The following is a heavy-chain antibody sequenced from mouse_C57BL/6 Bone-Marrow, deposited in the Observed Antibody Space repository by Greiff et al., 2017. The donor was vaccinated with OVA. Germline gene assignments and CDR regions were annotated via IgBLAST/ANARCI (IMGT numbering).Heavy chain of an antibody. CDR3: ARSTYYYGSSLGD. D-gene: IGHD1-1*01. V-gene: IGHV1-64*01. J-gene: IGHJ2*01. Sequence: QVQLQQPGAELVKPGASVKLSCKASGYTFTSYWMHWVKQRPGQGLEWIGMIHPNSGSTNYNEKFKSKATLTVDKSSSTAYMQLSSLTSEDSAVYYWARSTYYYGSSLGDWGQGTTLTVSS. CDR2: IHPNSGST. CDR1: GYTFTSYW.